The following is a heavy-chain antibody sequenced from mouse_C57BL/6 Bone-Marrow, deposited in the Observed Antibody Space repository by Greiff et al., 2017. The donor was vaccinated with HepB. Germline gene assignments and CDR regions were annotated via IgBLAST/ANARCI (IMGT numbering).Heavy chain of an antibody. V-gene: IGHV1-81*01. Sequence: VQLQQSGAELARPGASVKLSCKASGYTFTSYGISWVKQRTGQGLEWIGEIYPRSGNTYYNEKFKGKATLTADKSASTAYMELRSLTSEDSAVYVGARGDYGNDVRLADWGQGTLVTVSA. CDR3: ARGDYGNDVRLAD. D-gene: IGHD2-2*01. CDR1: GYTFTSYG. J-gene: IGHJ3*01. CDR2: IYPRSGNT.